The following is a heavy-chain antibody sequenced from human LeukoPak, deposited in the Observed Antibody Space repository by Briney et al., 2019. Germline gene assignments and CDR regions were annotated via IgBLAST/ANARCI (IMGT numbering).Heavy chain of an antibody. CDR1: GFTFSSYA. V-gene: IGHV3-23*01. J-gene: IGHJ4*02. CDR2: ISGSGGST. Sequence: GGSLRLSCAASGFTFSSYAMSWVRQGPGKGLEWVSVISGSGGSTYNADSVKGRFTISRDNSKNTLYLQMNSLRAEDTAVHYCAKDLGFYSSGPFDYWGQGTLVTVSS. CDR3: AKDLGFYSSGPFDY. D-gene: IGHD6-19*01.